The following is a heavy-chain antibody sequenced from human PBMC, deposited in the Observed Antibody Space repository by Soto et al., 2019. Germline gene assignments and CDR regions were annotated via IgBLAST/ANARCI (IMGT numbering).Heavy chain of an antibody. D-gene: IGHD4-17*01. CDR3: ARDYGDPSRVDP. CDR1: GGTFSSYA. CDR2: IIPICGTA. J-gene: IGHJ5*02. Sequence: QVQLVQSGAEVKKPGSSVKVSCKASGGTFSSYAISWGRQAPGQGLEWMGGIIPICGTANYAQKLQGRVTITADDTTSSDYVERSRLRAEDAAVYYWARDYGDPSRVDPWGQGTLVTVSS. V-gene: IGHV1-69*01.